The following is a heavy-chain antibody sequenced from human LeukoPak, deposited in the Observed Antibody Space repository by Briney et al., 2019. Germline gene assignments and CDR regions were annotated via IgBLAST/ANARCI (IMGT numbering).Heavy chain of an antibody. V-gene: IGHV4-59*08. D-gene: IGHD2-15*01. CDR2: IYYSGST. J-gene: IGHJ4*02. CDR3: ARFCGGGSCVDY. Sequence: SETLSLTCTVSGASINNYYWSWVRQPPGKGLEWIGYIYYSGSTNYNPSLKSRVTMSVDSSKNQFSLKLSSVTAADTAVYYCARFCGGGSCVDYWGQGTLVTVSS. CDR1: GASINNYY.